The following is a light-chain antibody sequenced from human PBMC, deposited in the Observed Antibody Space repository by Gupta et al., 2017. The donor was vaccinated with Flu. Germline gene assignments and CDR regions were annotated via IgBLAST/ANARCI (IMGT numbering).Light chain of an antibody. V-gene: IGKV3-11*01. CDR3: QERSAWVT. J-gene: IGKJ4*01. CDR1: QSVRTY. CDR2: DAS. Sequence: EIILTQSPATLSLSPGERATLSCSASQSVRTYLAWYQQKPGQAPRLLIHDASNRAADTPDRFSGSGSGTDFTLTISSLEPEDFAVYYCQERSAWVTFGRGTKVEI.